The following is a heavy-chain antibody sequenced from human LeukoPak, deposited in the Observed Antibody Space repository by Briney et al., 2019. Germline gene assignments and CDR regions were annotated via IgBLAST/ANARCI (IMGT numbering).Heavy chain of an antibody. Sequence: SETLSLTCTVPGGSISSYYWSWIRQPAGKGLEWIGRIYTSGSTNYNPSLKSRVTMSVDKSKNQFSLKLDSVTAADTAVYFCARGYDSRASSWGQGTLVTVSS. J-gene: IGHJ5*02. CDR3: ARGYDSRASS. CDR2: IYTSGST. V-gene: IGHV4-4*07. CDR1: GGSISSYY. D-gene: IGHD3-22*01.